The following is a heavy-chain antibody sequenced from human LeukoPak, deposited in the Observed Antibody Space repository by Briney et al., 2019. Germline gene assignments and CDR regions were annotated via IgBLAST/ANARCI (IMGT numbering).Heavy chain of an antibody. Sequence: GGSLRLSCAASGFTFDDYAKHWVRQAPGKGLEWVSLISWDGGGTYYADTVKGRFTISRDNSKNSLYLQMNSLRAEDTALYYCAKDMAAYYYASGNIDYWGQGTLVTVSS. CDR2: ISWDGGGT. J-gene: IGHJ4*02. CDR1: GFTFDDYA. D-gene: IGHD3-10*01. CDR3: AKDMAAYYYASGNIDY. V-gene: IGHV3-43D*03.